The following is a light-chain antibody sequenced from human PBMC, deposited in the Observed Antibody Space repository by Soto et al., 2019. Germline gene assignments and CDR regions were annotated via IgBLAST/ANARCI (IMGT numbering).Light chain of an antibody. J-gene: IGKJ3*01. V-gene: IGKV1-13*02. Sequence: ILMTQSPSSLSAFVGDRVTITCRASQDIANFLAWYQQKPGKVPKLLVYAASTLLSGVPSRFSGSGSGTDFTLTISSLQPEDFATYYCQQFNSYPRTFGPGTKVDIK. CDR1: QDIANF. CDR2: AAS. CDR3: QQFNSYPRT.